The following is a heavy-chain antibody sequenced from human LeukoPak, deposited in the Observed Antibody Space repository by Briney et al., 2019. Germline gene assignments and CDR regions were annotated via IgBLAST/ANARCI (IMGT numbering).Heavy chain of an antibody. CDR3: ARRGYYYDSSGYYYFDY. Sequence: ASVKVSCKASGYTFTSYAMHWVRLAPGQRLEWMGWINAGNGNTKYSQKFQGRVTITRDTSASTAYMELSSLRSEDTAVYYCARRGYYYDSSGYYYFDYWGQGTLVTVSS. D-gene: IGHD3-22*01. CDR2: INAGNGNT. J-gene: IGHJ4*02. CDR1: GYTFTSYA. V-gene: IGHV1-3*01.